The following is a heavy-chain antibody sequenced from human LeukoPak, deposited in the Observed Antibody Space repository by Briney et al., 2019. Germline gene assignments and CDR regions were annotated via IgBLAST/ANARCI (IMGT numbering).Heavy chain of an antibody. CDR2: ISSSSSYI. V-gene: IGHV3-21*01. CDR3: ARALYSGSEGGAFDI. D-gene: IGHD1-26*01. Sequence: GGSLRLSCAASGFTFSSYGMHWVRQAPGKGLEWVSSISSSSSYIYYADSVKGRFTISRDNAKNSLYLQMNSLRAEDTAVYYCARALYSGSEGGAFDIWGQGTMVTVSS. J-gene: IGHJ3*02. CDR1: GFTFSSYG.